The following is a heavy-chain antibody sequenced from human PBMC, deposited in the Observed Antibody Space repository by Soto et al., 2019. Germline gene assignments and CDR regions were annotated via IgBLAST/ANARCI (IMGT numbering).Heavy chain of an antibody. CDR1: GGSISSSSYY. D-gene: IGHD3-10*01. V-gene: IGHV4-39*01. Sequence: PSETLSLTCTVSGGSISSSSYYWGWVRQPPGKGLEWIGSIYYSGSTYYNPSLKSRVTISVDTSKNQFSLKLSSVTAADTAVYYCARRSRRGHWFDPWGQGTLVTVSS. J-gene: IGHJ5*02. CDR2: IYYSGST. CDR3: ARRSRRGHWFDP.